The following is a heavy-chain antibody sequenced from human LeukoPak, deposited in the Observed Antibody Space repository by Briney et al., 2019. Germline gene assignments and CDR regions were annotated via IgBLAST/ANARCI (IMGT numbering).Heavy chain of an antibody. D-gene: IGHD4/OR15-4a*01. CDR3: ARGTDYIDY. Sequence: ASVKVSCKASGYTFSSNAITWVRQAPGQGLEWMGWISAYSGNTNYAQKPQGRVTMTTDTSTSTACMELRRLRSDDTAVYYCARGTDYIDYWGQGTLVTVSS. J-gene: IGHJ4*02. CDR2: ISAYSGNT. CDR1: GYTFSSNA. V-gene: IGHV1-18*01.